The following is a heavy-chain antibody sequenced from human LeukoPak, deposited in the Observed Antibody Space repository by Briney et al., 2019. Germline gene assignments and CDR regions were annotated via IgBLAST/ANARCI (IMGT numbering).Heavy chain of an antibody. CDR2: ISSTSSSI. CDR3: TRKGSQWDFLVDY. V-gene: IGHV3-48*04. Sequence: PGGSLRLSCVGSGFSFSSYSMNWVRQAPGKGLEWVSYISSTSSSICYADSVKGRFTISRGNSENSLYLQMDSLTAEDTAVYYCTRKGSQWDFLVDYWGQGTRVAVSP. D-gene: IGHD2/OR15-2a*01. CDR1: GFSFSSYS. J-gene: IGHJ4*02.